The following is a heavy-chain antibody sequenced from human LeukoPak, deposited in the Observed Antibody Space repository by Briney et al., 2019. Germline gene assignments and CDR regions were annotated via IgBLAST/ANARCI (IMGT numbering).Heavy chain of an antibody. CDR3: AKDIVATITRVFDY. J-gene: IGHJ4*02. Sequence: GGSLRLSCAASGFTFSSYWMSWVRQAPGKGLEWVANIDQTGSEKYFVDSVKGRFTISRDNAKNSLYLQMNSLRAEDTALYYCAKDIVATITRVFDYWGQGTLVTVSS. D-gene: IGHD5-12*01. CDR1: GFTFSSYW. V-gene: IGHV3-7*03. CDR2: IDQTGSEK.